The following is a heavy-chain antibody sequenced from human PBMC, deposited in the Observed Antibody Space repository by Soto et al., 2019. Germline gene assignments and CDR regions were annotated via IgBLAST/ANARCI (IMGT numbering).Heavy chain of an antibody. CDR1: GFPFSDYY. V-gene: IGHV3-11*01. J-gene: IGHJ4*01. D-gene: IGHD1-26*01. Sequence: GGSLRLSCAASGFPFSDYYMSWIRQAPGKGLDWVSYISSSGSTIYYAASVRGRFTSSRYKAKNSLYPNMNRLRAADRAVYYCARVYQIVGALDYWGQGTRVTVCS. CDR2: ISSSGSTI. CDR3: ARVYQIVGALDY.